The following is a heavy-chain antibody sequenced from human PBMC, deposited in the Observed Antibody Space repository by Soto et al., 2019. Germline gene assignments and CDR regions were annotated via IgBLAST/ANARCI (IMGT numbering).Heavy chain of an antibody. J-gene: IGHJ4*02. D-gene: IGHD6-13*01. CDR1: GGTFSSYT. CDR3: ARDLGGIAAAGTHDY. V-gene: IGHV1-69*04. Sequence: SVKVSCKASGGTFSSYTISWVRQAPGQGLEWMGRIIPILGIANYAQKFQGRVTITADKSTSTAYMELSSLRSEDTAVYYCARDLGGIAAAGTHDYWGQGTLVTVSS. CDR2: IIPILGIA.